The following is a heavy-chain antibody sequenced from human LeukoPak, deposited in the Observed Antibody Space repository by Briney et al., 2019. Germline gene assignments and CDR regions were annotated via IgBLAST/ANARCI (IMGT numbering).Heavy chain of an antibody. CDR1: GFTFSSYA. CDR2: ISYDGSNK. CDR3: ARDFSLQLFDY. V-gene: IGHV3-30-3*01. Sequence: GRSLRLSCAASGFTFSSYAMHWVRQAPGKGLEWVAVISYDGSNKYYADSVKGKFTISRDDSKNTLYLQMNSLRAEDTAVYYCARDFSLQLFDYWGQGTLVTVFS. J-gene: IGHJ4*02. D-gene: IGHD5-24*01.